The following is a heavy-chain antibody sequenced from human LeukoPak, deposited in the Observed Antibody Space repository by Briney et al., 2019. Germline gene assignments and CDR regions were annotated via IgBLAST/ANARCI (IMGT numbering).Heavy chain of an antibody. CDR1: GFTFSSYG. J-gene: IGHJ4*01. CDR3: AKDNNWLYYFDY. CDR2: ISYDGDTK. V-gene: IGHV3-30*18. D-gene: IGHD5-24*01. Sequence: GSLRLSCVASGFTFSSYGMHWVRQAPGKGLEWVAIISYDGDTKRYADSVKGRFTISRDNSRNTLYLQMNNLRPEDTAVYFCAKDNNWLYYFDYWGHGTLVSVTS.